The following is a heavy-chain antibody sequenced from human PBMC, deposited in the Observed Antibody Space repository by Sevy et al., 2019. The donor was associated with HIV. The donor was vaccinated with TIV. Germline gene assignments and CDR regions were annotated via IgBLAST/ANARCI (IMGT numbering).Heavy chain of an antibody. CDR1: GFTFSDHY. V-gene: IGHV3-72*01. D-gene: IGHD3-16*01. CDR2: TRNKANSYTT. J-gene: IGHJ3*02. Sequence: GGSLRLSCAASGFTFSDHYMDWVRQAPGKGLEWVGRTRNKANSYTTEYAASVKGRFTISRDDSKNSLYLQMNSLKTEDTAGYYCARDLGSAFDIWGQGTMVTVSS. CDR3: ARDLGSAFDI.